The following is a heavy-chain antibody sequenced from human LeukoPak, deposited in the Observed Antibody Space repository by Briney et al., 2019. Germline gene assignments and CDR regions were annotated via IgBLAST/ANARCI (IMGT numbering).Heavy chain of an antibody. D-gene: IGHD3-22*01. J-gene: IGHJ4*01. CDR3: ARLLGSSYYSFDS. Sequence: SETLSLTCTVSGGSITSNYHYWGWIRQPPGKGLEWMGNIHHGGPTYYSPSLQSRITISVDTSKNQFYVKLRSVTAADTAVYYCARLLGSSYYSFDSWGQGTLVTVSS. CDR2: IHHGGPT. V-gene: IGHV4-39*01. CDR1: GGSITSNYHY.